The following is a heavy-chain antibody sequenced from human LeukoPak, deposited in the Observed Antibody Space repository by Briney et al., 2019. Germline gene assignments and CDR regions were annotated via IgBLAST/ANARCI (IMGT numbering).Heavy chain of an antibody. CDR2: INAGNDNT. Sequence: ASVKVSCKASGYTFTTYAMHWVRQAPGQRLEWMGWINAGNDNTKYSQKFQGRVTITRDTSASTAYMELSSLRSEDTAVYYCARGFVEQKSKFDYWGQGTLVTVSS. V-gene: IGHV1-3*01. J-gene: IGHJ4*02. CDR3: ARGFVEQKSKFDY. CDR1: GYTFTTYA. D-gene: IGHD3-3*01.